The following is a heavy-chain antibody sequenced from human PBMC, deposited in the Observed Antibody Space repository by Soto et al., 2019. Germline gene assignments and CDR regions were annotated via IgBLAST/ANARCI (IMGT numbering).Heavy chain of an antibody. V-gene: IGHV1-69*01. CDR2: ISPIFGTA. D-gene: IGHD6-13*01. CDR3: ASCSVEVAAAGQPPWDYYYGMDV. J-gene: IGHJ6*02. Sequence: QVQLVQSGAEVKKPGSSVKVSCKASGGTFSSYAISWVRQAPGHGLEWMGGISPIFGTANYAQKFQGRVTITADESTSTSYMELSSLRSEDTAVYYCASCSVEVAAAGQPPWDYYYGMDVWGQGTTVTVSS. CDR1: GGTFSSYA.